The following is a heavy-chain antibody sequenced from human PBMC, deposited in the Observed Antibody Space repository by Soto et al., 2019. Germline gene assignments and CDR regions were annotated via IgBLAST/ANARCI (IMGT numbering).Heavy chain of an antibody. D-gene: IGHD3-22*01. J-gene: IGHJ3*02. Sequence: GGSLRLSCVGSGLTFSSYAMGWVRQAPGKGLESVSDISGNGGSTYYADSVKGRFTISRDNSKNTLFLEMNSLRVEDTAVYYCAKRLFAIVVVGGYDIWGQGTKVTVSS. CDR2: ISGNGGST. V-gene: IGHV3-23*01. CDR3: AKRLFAIVVVGGYDI. CDR1: GLTFSSYA.